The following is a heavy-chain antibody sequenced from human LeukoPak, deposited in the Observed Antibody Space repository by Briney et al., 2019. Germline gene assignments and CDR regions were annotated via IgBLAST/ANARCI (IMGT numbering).Heavy chain of an antibody. V-gene: IGHV3-30-3*02. Sequence: PGGSLRLSCAASGFTFSSYAMHWVRQAPGKGLEWVAVISYDGSNKYYADSVKGRFTISRDNSKNTLYLQMNSLRAEDTAVYYCAKNFVDSSTSALGYWGQGTLVTVSS. J-gene: IGHJ4*02. CDR3: AKNFVDSSTSALGY. CDR1: GFTFSSYA. D-gene: IGHD2-2*01. CDR2: ISYDGSNK.